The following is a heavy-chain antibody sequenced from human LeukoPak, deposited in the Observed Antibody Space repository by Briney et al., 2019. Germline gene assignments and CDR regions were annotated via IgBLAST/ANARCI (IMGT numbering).Heavy chain of an antibody. CDR1: GFTYSSHN. CDR2: ITYDGSNK. J-gene: IGHJ4*02. CDR3: ARDQGYSYGHSFDY. D-gene: IGHD5-18*01. V-gene: IGHV3-30-3*01. Sequence: PGRSLRLSCAASGFTYSSHNMPWVRQAPGKGLEWVALITYDGSNKYYADSVKGRFTISRDNSKNTLYVQMNSLRAEDTAVYYCARDQGYSYGHSFDYWGQGTLVTVSS.